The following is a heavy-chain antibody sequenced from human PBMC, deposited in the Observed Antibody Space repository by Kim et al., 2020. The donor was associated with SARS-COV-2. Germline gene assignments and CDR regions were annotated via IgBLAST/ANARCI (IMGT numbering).Heavy chain of an antibody. CDR2: INSDGSST. D-gene: IGHD3-3*01. Sequence: GGSLRLSCAASGFTFSSYWMHWVRQAPGKGLVWVSRINSDGSSTSYADSVKGRFTISRDNAKNTLYLQMNSLRAEDTAVYYCARDRNYDFWSGYYFTRRDYYYYGMDVWGQGTTVTVSS. J-gene: IGHJ6*02. V-gene: IGHV3-74*01. CDR3: ARDRNYDFWSGYYFTRRDYYYYGMDV. CDR1: GFTFSSYW.